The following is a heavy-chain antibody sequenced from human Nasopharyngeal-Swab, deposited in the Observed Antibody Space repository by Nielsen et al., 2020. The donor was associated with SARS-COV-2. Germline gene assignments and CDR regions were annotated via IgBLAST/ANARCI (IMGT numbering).Heavy chain of an antibody. Sequence: WIRQPPGKGLEWIGHIYYTGITNYNPSLKSRVTISVDTSKNQFSLRLTSMTAADTAVYYCARRIADYMDVWGKGTTVTVSS. J-gene: IGHJ6*03. D-gene: IGHD2-21*01. V-gene: IGHV4-59*08. CDR3: ARRIADYMDV. CDR2: IYYTGIT.